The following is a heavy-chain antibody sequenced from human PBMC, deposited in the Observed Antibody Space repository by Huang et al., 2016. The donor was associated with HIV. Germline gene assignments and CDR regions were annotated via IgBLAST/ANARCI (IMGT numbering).Heavy chain of an antibody. CDR1: GYTFTGYY. Sequence: QVQLVQSGAEVKKPGASVKVSCKASGYTFTGYYMHWVRQAPGQGLEWMGCINPNSGGTNDAQKFQGRVTMTSDTSISTAYMELSRLRSDDTAVYYCGYDSSGLDAFDIWGQGTMVTVSS. CDR3: GYDSSGLDAFDI. D-gene: IGHD3-22*01. V-gene: IGHV1-2*02. CDR2: INPNSGGT. J-gene: IGHJ3*02.